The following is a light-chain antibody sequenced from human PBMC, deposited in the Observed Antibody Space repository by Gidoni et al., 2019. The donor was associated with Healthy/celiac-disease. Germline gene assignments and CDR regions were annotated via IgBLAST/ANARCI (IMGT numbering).Light chain of an antibody. CDR3: QQSNTYPWT. CDR1: QSVSAW. J-gene: IGKJ1*01. V-gene: IGKV1-5*03. Sequence: DIQMTQSPSTLSASEGDRVTITCRASQSVSAWLAWYQQKPGKAPKLLIHKASSLESGVPSRFSGSGSGTDFTLTISSLQPDDFATYYCQQSNTYPWTFGQGTKVEIK. CDR2: KAS.